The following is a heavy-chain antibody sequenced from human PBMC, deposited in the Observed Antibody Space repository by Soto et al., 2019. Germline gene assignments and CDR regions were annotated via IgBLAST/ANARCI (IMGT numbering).Heavy chain of an antibody. Sequence: QVQLVESGGGVVHPERSLRLSCAASGFTFSSYGMHWVRQAPGKGLEWVAVIWYDGSKKYYVDSVKGRFTISRDNSKNTLYLQMNSLRAEDTAVYYCARGYSYGSNVFDIWGQGTMVTVSP. J-gene: IGHJ3*02. CDR3: ARGYSYGSNVFDI. V-gene: IGHV3-33*01. CDR2: IWYDGSKK. CDR1: GFTFSSYG. D-gene: IGHD5-18*01.